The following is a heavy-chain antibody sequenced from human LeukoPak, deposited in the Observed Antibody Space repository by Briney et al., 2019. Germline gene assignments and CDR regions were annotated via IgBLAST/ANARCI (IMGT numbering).Heavy chain of an antibody. Sequence: GGSLRLSCAASGFTFSSYSMNWVRQAPGKGLEWVSSISSSSSYIYYADPVKGRFTISRDNAKNSLYLQMNSLRAEDTAVYYCARDRLGYCSSTSCYGWGQGTLVTVSS. D-gene: IGHD2-2*01. V-gene: IGHV3-21*01. CDR1: GFTFSSYS. J-gene: IGHJ4*02. CDR2: ISSSSSYI. CDR3: ARDRLGYCSSTSCYG.